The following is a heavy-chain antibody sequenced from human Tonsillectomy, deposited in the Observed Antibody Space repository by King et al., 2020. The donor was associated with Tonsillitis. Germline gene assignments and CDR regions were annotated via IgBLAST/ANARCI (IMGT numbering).Heavy chain of an antibody. V-gene: IGHV3-30*02. J-gene: IGHJ4*02. CDR1: GFTFNDYG. CDR2: IRADGSDK. Sequence: QLVQSGGGVVQPGGSLRLSCAPSGFTFNDYGMSWIRQAPGKGLEWVAYIRADGSDKYYADSVTGRFTISRDDSRNKLYLQMNSLRTEDTAVYYCARRHHDTSGYYSGFDSWGQGPLVTVSS. D-gene: IGHD3-22*01. CDR3: ARRHHDTSGYYSGFDS.